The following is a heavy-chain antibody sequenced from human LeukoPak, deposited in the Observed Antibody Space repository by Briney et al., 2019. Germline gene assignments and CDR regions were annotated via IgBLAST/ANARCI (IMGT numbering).Heavy chain of an antibody. J-gene: IGHJ4*02. D-gene: IGHD2-15*01. CDR2: ISDSGGST. CDR1: GFTFSSYA. V-gene: IGHV3-23*01. CDR3: ARDRRGTYCSSGSCYFNDY. Sequence: GGSLRLSCAASGFTFSSYAMSWVRQAPGKGLEWVSAISDSGGSTFYADSVKGRFTISRDNSKNTLYLQMNSLRAEDTAVYYCARDRRGTYCSSGSCYFNDYWGQGTLVTVSS.